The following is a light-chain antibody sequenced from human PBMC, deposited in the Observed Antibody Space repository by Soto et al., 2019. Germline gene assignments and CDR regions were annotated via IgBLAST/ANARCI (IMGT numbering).Light chain of an antibody. J-gene: IGLJ2*01. V-gene: IGLV8-61*01. CDR2: NTN. CDR1: SGSVSTTYY. CDR3: VLSVGGGIRV. Sequence: VVTQEPSFSVSPGGTVTLTCGLSSGSVSTTYYPTWFQQTPGQAPRTLIYNTNTRSSGVPDLFSGSILGNKAALTITGAQAAADGDYYCVLSVGGGIRVFGGGTKVTVL.